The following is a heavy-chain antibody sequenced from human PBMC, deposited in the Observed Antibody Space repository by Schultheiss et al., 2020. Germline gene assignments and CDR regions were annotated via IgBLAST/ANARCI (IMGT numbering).Heavy chain of an antibody. CDR3: AKDSLVWSGYYTSLGIDY. Sequence: GESLKISCAASGFTFSSYWMSWVRQAPGKGLEWVANIKQDGSEKYYVDSVKGRFTISRDNAKNSLYLQMNSLRAEDTAVYYCAKDSLVWSGYYTSLGIDYWGQGTRVTVSS. CDR1: GFTFSSYW. CDR2: IKQDGSEK. J-gene: IGHJ4*02. D-gene: IGHD3-3*01. V-gene: IGHV3-7*01.